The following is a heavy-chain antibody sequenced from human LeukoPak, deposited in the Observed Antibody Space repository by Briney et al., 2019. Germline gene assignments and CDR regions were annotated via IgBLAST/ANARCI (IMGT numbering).Heavy chain of an antibody. CDR1: GGSISSGSYY. V-gene: IGHV4-61*02. D-gene: IGHD6-13*01. CDR2: IYTSGST. Sequence: SETLSLTCTVSGGSISSGSYYWSWIRQPAGKGLEWIGRIYTSGSTSYNPSLRSRVTISVDKSKNQFSLKLSSVTATDTAVYYCARRVHSSSWSSYFDYWGQETLVTVSS. J-gene: IGHJ4*02. CDR3: ARRVHSSSWSSYFDY.